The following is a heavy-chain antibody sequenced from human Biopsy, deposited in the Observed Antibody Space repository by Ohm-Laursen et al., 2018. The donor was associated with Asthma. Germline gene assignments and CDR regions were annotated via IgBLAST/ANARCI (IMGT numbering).Heavy chain of an antibody. CDR3: ARGYSTSWYFGY. J-gene: IGHJ4*02. Sequence: SLRLSCSASGFTFRDYYMTWIRQAPGKGLEWAAYISSRGSNIFYADSVKGRFTISRDNAKKSLFLETNSLTVEDTAVYFCARGYSTSWYFGYWGQGTLVTVSS. CDR2: ISSRGSNI. V-gene: IGHV3-11*01. D-gene: IGHD6-13*01. CDR1: GFTFRDYY.